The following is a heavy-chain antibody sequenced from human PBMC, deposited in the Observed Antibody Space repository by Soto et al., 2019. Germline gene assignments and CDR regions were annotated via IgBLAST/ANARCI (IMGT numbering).Heavy chain of an antibody. CDR1: GGSISSSSYY. J-gene: IGHJ4*02. CDR3: ARLGNDYGDYESPYYFDY. CDR2: IYYSGST. Sequence: QLQLQESGPGLVKPSETLSLTCTVSGGSISSSSYYWGWIRQPPGKGLEWIGSIYYSGSTYYNPSLKSRVTISVDTSKNQFSLKLSSVTAADTAVYYCARLGNDYGDYESPYYFDYWGQGTLVTVSS. D-gene: IGHD4-17*01. V-gene: IGHV4-39*01.